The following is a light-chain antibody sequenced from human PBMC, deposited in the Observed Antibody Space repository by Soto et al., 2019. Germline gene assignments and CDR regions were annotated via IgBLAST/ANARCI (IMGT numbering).Light chain of an antibody. J-gene: IGKJ3*01. V-gene: IGKV3-11*01. CDR2: DAS. CDR3: QQRSNWPPLFT. CDR1: QSVSSY. Sequence: EIVLTQSPATLSLSPGERATLSCRASQSVSSYLAWYQQKPGQAPRLLIYDASNRATGIPARFSGSGSGTDFTLTISSLEPEDFALYYCQQRSNWPPLFTFGPRTKVDIK.